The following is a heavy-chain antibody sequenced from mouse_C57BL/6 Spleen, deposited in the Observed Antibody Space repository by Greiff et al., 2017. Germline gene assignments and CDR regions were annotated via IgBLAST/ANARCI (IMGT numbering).Heavy chain of an antibody. Sequence: QVQLQQPGAELVKPGASVKMSCKASGYTFTSYWITWVKQRPGQGLEWIGDIYPGSGSTNYNAKFKSKATLTVDTSSSTAYMQLSSLTSEDSAVYYCARSRTGTGDFAYWGQGTLVTVSA. CDR2: IYPGSGST. D-gene: IGHD4-1*01. J-gene: IGHJ3*01. CDR3: ARSRTGTGDFAY. V-gene: IGHV1-55*01. CDR1: GYTFTSYW.